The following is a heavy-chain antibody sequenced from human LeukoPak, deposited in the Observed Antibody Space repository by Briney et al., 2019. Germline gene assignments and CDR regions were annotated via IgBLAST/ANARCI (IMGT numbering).Heavy chain of an antibody. CDR1: GGSISSYY. CDR2: IYTSGSA. D-gene: IGHD3-3*01. CDR3: ARTQKDFGVVNAYYYYMDV. V-gene: IGHV4-4*09. Sequence: SETLSLTCTVSGGSISSYYWSRIRQPPGKGLEWIGYIYTSGSANYNPSLKSRVTISVDTSKNQFSLKLSSVTAADTAVYYCARTQKDFGVVNAYYYYMDVWGKGTTVTVSS. J-gene: IGHJ6*03.